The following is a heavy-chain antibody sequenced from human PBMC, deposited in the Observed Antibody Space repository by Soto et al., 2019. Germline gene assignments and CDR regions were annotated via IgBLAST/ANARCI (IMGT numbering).Heavy chain of an antibody. V-gene: IGHV6-1*01. D-gene: IGHD6-19*01. J-gene: IGHJ5*02. CDR3: ARSVYSSGFSQNEVNWFDP. CDR2: TYYRSKWYN. CDR1: GGSVSSNSAA. Sequence: SQTLSLTCAISGGSVSSNSAACNWIRQSPSRGLEWLGRTYYRSKWYNDYAVSVKSRITINPDTSKNQFSLQLNSVTPEDTAVYYCARSVYSSGFSQNEVNWFDPWGQGTLVTVSS.